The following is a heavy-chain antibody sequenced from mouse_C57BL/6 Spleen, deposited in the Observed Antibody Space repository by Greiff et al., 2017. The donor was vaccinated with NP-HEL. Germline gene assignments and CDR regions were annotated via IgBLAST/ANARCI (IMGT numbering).Heavy chain of an antibody. CDR3: ASNPLYDYDWYFDV. V-gene: IGHV2-2*01. Sequence: VKLVESGPGLVQPSQSLSITCTVSGFSLTSYGVHWVRQSPGKGLEWLGVIWSGGSTDYNAAFISRLSISTDTSKSHVFFKMISLQADDTAIYYCASNPLYDYDWYFDVWGTGTTVTVSS. CDR2: IWSGGST. J-gene: IGHJ1*03. CDR1: GFSLTSYG. D-gene: IGHD2-4*01.